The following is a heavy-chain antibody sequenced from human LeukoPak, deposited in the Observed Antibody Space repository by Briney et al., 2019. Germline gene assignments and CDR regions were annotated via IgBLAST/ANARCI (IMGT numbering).Heavy chain of an antibody. CDR2: IRQDGSER. Sequence: GGSLRLSCAASGFTFSSSWMHWVRQAPGKGLEWVANIRQDGSERYYVDSVKGRFTISRDNAKNSLYLQMDSLRAEDTAVYYCARDDSLLWFGDLSGLFDYWGQGTLVTVSS. CDR1: GFTFSSSW. J-gene: IGHJ4*02. V-gene: IGHV3-7*01. CDR3: ARDDSLLWFGDLSGLFDY. D-gene: IGHD3-10*01.